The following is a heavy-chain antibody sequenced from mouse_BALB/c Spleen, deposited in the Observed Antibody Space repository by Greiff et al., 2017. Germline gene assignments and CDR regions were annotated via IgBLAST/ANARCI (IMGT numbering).Heavy chain of an antibody. V-gene: IGHV14-3*02. CDR1: GFNIKDTY. Sequence: VQLQQSGAELVKPGASVKLSCTASGFNIKDTYMHWVKQRPEQGLEWIGRIDPANGNTKYDPKFQGKATITADTSSNTAYLQLSSLTSEDTAVYYCARDYEYDWYFDVGGAGTTVTVAA. D-gene: IGHD2-4*01. CDR2: IDPANGNT. J-gene: IGHJ1*01. CDR3: ARDYEYDWYFDV.